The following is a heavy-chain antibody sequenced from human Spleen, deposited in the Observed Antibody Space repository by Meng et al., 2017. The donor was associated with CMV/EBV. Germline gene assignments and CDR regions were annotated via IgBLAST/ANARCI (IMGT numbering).Heavy chain of an antibody. CDR2: INHSGST. Sequence: QGQLQESGPGLLKPSAPLSLTCAVYGGSFSGYYWSWIRQPPGKGLEWIGEINHSGSTNYNPSLQSRVTISVDTSKNQFSLKLSSVTAADTAVYYCARLRGSGYYRWGQGTLVTVSS. D-gene: IGHD5-12*01. J-gene: IGHJ5*02. CDR1: GGSFSGYY. V-gene: IGHV4-34*01. CDR3: ARLRGSGYYR.